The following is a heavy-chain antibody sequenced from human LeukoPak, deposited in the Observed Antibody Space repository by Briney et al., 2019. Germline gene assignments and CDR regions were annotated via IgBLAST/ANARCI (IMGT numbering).Heavy chain of an antibody. V-gene: IGHV3-23*01. CDR3: AKGFKDSGHEILD. D-gene: IGHD5-12*01. Sequence: PGGSLRLSCEASEFTFSNYWMSWVRQAPGKGLEWVSAISGSGGSTYYADSVKGRFTISRDNSKNTLYLQMNSLRAEDTAVYYCAKGFKDSGHEILDWGQGTLVTVSS. CDR2: ISGSGGST. J-gene: IGHJ4*02. CDR1: EFTFSNYW.